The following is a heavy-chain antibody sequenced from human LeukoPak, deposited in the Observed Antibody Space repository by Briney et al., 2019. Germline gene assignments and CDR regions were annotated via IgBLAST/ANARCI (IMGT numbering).Heavy chain of an antibody. CDR2: IHTNGNT. V-gene: IGHV4-4*07. D-gene: IGHD1-26*01. Sequence: SETLSLTCSVSGGSISSYYWSWIRQPAGKGLEWIGRIHTNGNTNYNPSLKSRATMSADTSKNQFSLNVSSVTAADTAVYYCTREGGSHRFFDYWGQRTLVTVSS. CDR3: TREGGSHRFFDY. J-gene: IGHJ4*02. CDR1: GGSISSYY.